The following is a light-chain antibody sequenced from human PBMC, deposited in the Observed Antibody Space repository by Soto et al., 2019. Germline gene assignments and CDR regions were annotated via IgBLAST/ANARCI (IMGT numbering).Light chain of an antibody. CDR2: DAS. CDR3: QQRSNGPPL. V-gene: IGKV3-11*01. Sequence: EIVLTQSPATLSLSPGERATLSCRASQSVSSYLAWYQQKPGQAPRLLIYDASNRATGIPARFSGSGSGTDFTLTNSSLEPEEFAIYYCQQRSNGPPLFGQGTRLEIK. J-gene: IGKJ5*01. CDR1: QSVSSY.